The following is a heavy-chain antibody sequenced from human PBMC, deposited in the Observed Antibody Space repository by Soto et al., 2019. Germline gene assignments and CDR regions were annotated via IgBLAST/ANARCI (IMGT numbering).Heavy chain of an antibody. D-gene: IGHD1-1*01. CDR2: IYYSGST. Sequence: SENLSLTCTVSGCSISSSSYYWGWIRQPPGKGLEWIGSIYYSGSTYYNPSLKSRVTISVDTSKNQFSLKLSSVTAADTAVYYCARHKRTTGTLAFDIWGQGTMVTVSS. J-gene: IGHJ3*02. CDR3: ARHKRTTGTLAFDI. CDR1: GCSISSSSYY. V-gene: IGHV4-39*01.